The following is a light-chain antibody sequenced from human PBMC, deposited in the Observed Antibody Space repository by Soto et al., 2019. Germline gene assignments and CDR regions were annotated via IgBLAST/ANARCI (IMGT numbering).Light chain of an antibody. CDR2: DDY. CDR3: GAWDSSLSAGV. Sequence: QSVLTQPPSVSAAPGQKVTISCSGGSSNIGNNYVAWFQQLPGRAPKLLIYDDYKRPSGIPDRFSGSKSGTSATLGITGLQTGDEADYYCGAWDSSLSAGVFGGGTQLTVL. J-gene: IGLJ7*01. V-gene: IGLV1-51*01. CDR1: SSNIGNNY.